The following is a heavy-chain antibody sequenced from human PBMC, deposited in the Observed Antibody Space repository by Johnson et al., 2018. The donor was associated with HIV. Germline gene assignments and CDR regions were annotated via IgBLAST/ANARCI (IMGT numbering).Heavy chain of an antibody. D-gene: IGHD3-3*01. CDR1: GFTFSDYY. CDR2: ISSSGSTI. J-gene: IGHJ3*01. Sequence: VQLVESGGGVVQPGGSLRLSCAASGFTFSDYYMSWIRQAPGKGLECVSYISSSGSTIYYADSVKGRFTISRDNSNNTLYLQMKSLRAEDTAVYYCAKDRAVNFWSGGGAFDVWGQGTVVTVSS. V-gene: IGHV3-11*01. CDR3: AKDRAVNFWSGGGAFDV.